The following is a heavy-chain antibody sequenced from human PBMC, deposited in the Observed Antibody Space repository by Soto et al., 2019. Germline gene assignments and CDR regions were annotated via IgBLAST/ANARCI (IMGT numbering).Heavy chain of an antibody. D-gene: IGHD2-15*01. CDR1: GGSISSGGYY. Sequence: QVQLQESGPGLVKPSQTLSLTCTVSGGSISSGGYYWSWIRQHPGKGLEWIGYIYYSGSTYYNPSLKSRVXXSXDXCKNQCSLKLSSVTAADTAVYYCASSLVPATGYFQHWGQGTLVTVSS. J-gene: IGHJ1*01. CDR2: IYYSGST. CDR3: ASSLVPATGYFQH. V-gene: IGHV4-31*03.